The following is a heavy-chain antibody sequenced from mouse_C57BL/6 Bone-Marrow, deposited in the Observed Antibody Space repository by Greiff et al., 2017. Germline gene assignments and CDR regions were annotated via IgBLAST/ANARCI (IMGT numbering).Heavy chain of an antibody. CDR3: ASRTGSHYAMDY. Sequence: EVKLMESGGDLVKPGGSLKLSCAASGFTFSSYGMSWVRQTPDKRLEWVATISSGGSYTYYPDSVKGRFTISRDNAKNTLYLQMSSLKSEDTAMYYCASRTGSHYAMDYWGQGTSVTVSS. V-gene: IGHV5-6*01. J-gene: IGHJ4*01. CDR1: GFTFSSYG. CDR2: ISSGGSYT. D-gene: IGHD4-1*01.